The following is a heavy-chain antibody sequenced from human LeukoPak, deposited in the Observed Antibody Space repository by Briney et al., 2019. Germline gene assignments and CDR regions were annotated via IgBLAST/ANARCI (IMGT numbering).Heavy chain of an antibody. D-gene: IGHD3-3*01. V-gene: IGHV1-2*02. CDR3: ARRYDFWSGYPTVFDY. Sequence: GASVKVSCKASGYTFTGYYMYWVRQAPGQGLEWMGFLNPNTDGTSYAQKFQARVNMTRDTSISTAYMELSGLRSDDTAVYYCARRYDFWSGYPTVFDYWGQGTLVTVSS. CDR2: LNPNTDGT. CDR1: GYTFTGYY. J-gene: IGHJ4*02.